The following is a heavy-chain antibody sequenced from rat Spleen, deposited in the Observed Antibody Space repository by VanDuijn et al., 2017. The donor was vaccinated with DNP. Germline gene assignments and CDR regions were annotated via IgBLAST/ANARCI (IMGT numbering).Heavy chain of an antibody. Sequence: QVQLTESGPGLVQPSETLSLTCTVSGFSLTDYSVFWVRQSSGKGLEWLGRIQSGAGSTDYNSALKSRLSISRDTSKSQVFLQVSSVQTEDTAMYFCVRDSGIEAYWGQGTLVTVSS. CDR3: VRDSGIEAY. D-gene: IGHD1-1*01. V-gene: IGHV2-19*01. J-gene: IGHJ3*01. CDR1: GFSLTDYS. CDR2: IQSGAGST.